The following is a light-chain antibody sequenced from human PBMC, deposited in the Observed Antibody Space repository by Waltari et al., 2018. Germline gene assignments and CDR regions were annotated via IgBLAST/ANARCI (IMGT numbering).Light chain of an antibody. V-gene: IGKV3-20*01. CDR2: GAS. CDR1: QRVYSNY. Sequence: IVLTQSPGTLCLSPGARATLPCRASQRVYSNYLAWYQQKTGQAPRLLIYGASTRATGVPDRFSGGGSGTDFTLTISRLEPEDCAVYYCQQYGTLSSAFGQGTKVEIK. J-gene: IGKJ1*01. CDR3: QQYGTLSSA.